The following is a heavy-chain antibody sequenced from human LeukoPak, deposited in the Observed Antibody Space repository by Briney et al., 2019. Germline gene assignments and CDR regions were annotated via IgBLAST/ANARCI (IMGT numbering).Heavy chain of an antibody. V-gene: IGHV3-7*05. Sequence: GGSLRLSRAASGFTFSSHWMNWVRQAPGKGLEWVANIKEDGSEKYYVDSVKGRFTISRDNAKNSLCLQMNSLRAEDTAIYYCVRSGGYWGQGTLVTVSS. CDR3: VRSGGY. J-gene: IGHJ4*02. D-gene: IGHD1-26*01. CDR2: IKEDGSEK. CDR1: GFTFSSHW.